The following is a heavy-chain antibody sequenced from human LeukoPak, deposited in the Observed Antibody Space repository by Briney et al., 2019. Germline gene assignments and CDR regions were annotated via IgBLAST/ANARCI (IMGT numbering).Heavy chain of an antibody. CDR2: MREDGSEQ. CDR3: ARGIASGIDFFDP. V-gene: IGHV3-7*01. J-gene: IGHJ5*02. Sequence: GGSLRLSCAASGFTFSVYWMTCVRQAPGKGLEWVANMREDGSEQYYVDSVRGRFTISRDNAKNSLYLQMNSLRAEDTAVYYCARGIASGIDFFDPWGQGTLVTVSS. CDR1: GFTFSVYW. D-gene: IGHD6-13*01.